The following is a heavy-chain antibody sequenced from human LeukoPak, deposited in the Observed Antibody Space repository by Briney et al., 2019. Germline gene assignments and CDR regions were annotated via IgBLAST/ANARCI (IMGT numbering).Heavy chain of an antibody. CDR3: ARERWQAFDY. V-gene: IGHV3-11*01. CDR1: GGSISSSTYY. CDR2: ISSSGSTI. D-gene: IGHD5-24*01. J-gene: IGHJ4*02. Sequence: LSLTCTVSGGSISSSTYYWGWIRQPPGKGLEWVSYISSSGSTIYYADSVKGRFTISRDNAKNSLYLQMNSLRAEDTAVYYCARERWQAFDYWGQGTLVTVSS.